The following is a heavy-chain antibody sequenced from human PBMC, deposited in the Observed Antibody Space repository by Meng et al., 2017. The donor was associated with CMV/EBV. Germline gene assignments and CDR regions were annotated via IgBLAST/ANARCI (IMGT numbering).Heavy chain of an antibody. Sequence: GESLKISCAASGFTFSSYAMHWVRQAPGKGLEWVAVISYDGSNKYYADSVKGRFTISRDNSKNTLYLQMNSLRAEDTAVYYCARESHELAAAGTDDDWGQGTMVTVSS. CDR2: ISYDGSNK. CDR1: GFTFSSYA. CDR3: ARESHELAAAGTDDD. D-gene: IGHD6-13*01. V-gene: IGHV3-30-3*01. J-gene: IGHJ4*02.